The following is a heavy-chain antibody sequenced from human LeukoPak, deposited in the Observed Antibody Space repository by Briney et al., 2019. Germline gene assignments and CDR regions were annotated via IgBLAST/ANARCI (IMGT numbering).Heavy chain of an antibody. J-gene: IGHJ3*02. CDR3: ARVGDISGVRGFDI. CDR2: IFYGVSA. CDR1: GGSISTYY. D-gene: IGHD3-22*01. V-gene: IGHV4-59*01. Sequence: SETLSLTCTVSGGSISTYYWSWIRQSPGKGLEWIGYIFYGVSADYNPSLKSRVTISVDASKKHVSLQLRSVTAADTAVYYCARVGDISGVRGFDIWGQGTMVTVS.